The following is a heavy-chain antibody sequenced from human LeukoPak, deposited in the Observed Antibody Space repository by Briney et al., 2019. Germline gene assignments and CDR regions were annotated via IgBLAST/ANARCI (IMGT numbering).Heavy chain of an antibody. V-gene: IGHV3-30*04. Sequence: GGSLRLSCAASGFTFSSYAMHWVRQAPGKGLEWVAVISYDGSNKYYADSVKGRFTISRDNSKNTLYLQMNSLRAEDTAVYYCVRGGRRTLVVVATKGGVDYWGQGTLVTVSS. CDR3: VRGGRRTLVVVATKGGVDY. J-gene: IGHJ4*02. CDR1: GFTFSSYA. D-gene: IGHD2-15*01. CDR2: ISYDGSNK.